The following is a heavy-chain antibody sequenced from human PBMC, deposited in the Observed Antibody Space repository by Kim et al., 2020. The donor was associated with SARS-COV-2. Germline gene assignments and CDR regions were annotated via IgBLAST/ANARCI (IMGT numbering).Heavy chain of an antibody. J-gene: IGHJ6*02. D-gene: IGHD3-3*01. CDR1: GDTFSSYA. V-gene: IGHV1-69*13. Sequence: SVKVSCKASGDTFSSYAISWVRQAPGQGLEWMGGIIPIFGTANYAQKFQGRVTITADESTSTAYMELSSLRSEDTAVYYCARKFWSGFYAFYYGLDVWGQGTTVTVSS. CDR3: ARKFWSGFYAFYYGLDV. CDR2: IIPIFGTA.